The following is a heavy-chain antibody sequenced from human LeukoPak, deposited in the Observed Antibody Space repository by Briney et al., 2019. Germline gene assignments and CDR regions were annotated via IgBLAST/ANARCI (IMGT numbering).Heavy chain of an antibody. D-gene: IGHD6-19*01. CDR1: GFTFSSYW. V-gene: IGHV3-7*02. J-gene: IGHJ4*02. CDR2: IKKDGSEK. CDR3: ARSFYTSAWVFDY. Sequence: SGGSLRLSCAASGFTFSSYWMSWVRQAPGKGLEWMANIKKDGSEKYYVDSVKGRFTISRDNAKNSLYLHINSLRAEDTAVYYCARSFYTSAWVFDYWGQGALVTVSS.